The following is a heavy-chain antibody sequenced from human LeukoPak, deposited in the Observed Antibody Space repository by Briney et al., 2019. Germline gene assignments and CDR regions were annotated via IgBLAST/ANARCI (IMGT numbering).Heavy chain of an antibody. CDR3: ARAVSGGSSFFYMDV. CDR2: IYTSGRT. CDR1: GASISSYF. D-gene: IGHD2-15*01. Sequence: SETLSLTCTVSGASISSYFWTWIRQPAGKGLEWTGRIYTSGRTDYNPSLKSRVTMSLDASRNQFSLKVTTVTAADTAVYYCARAVSGGSSFFYMDVWGKGTTVTISS. J-gene: IGHJ6*03. V-gene: IGHV4-4*07.